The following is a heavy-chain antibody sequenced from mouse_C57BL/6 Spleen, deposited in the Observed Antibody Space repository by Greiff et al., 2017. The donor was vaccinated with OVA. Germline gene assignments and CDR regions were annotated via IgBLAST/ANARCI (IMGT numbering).Heavy chain of an antibody. CDR3: ARVGSHYRRNYFDY. CDR1: GFTFSSYA. CDR2: ISDGGSYT. Sequence: DVMLVESGGGLVKPGGSLKLSCAASGFTFSSYAMSWVRQTPEKRLEWVATISDGGSYTYYPDNVKGRFTISRDNAKNNLYLQMSHLKSEDTAIYYCARVGSHYRRNYFDYWGQGTTLTVSS. D-gene: IGHD1-1*02. J-gene: IGHJ2*01. V-gene: IGHV5-4*03.